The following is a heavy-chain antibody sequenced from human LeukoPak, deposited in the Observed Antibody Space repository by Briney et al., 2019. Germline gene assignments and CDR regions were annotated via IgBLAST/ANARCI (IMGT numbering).Heavy chain of an antibody. D-gene: IGHD3-22*01. CDR2: IKQDGSEK. V-gene: IGHV3-7*01. CDR3: VRDLYRIVVVPHYFDY. J-gene: IGHJ4*02. Sequence: PGGSLRLSCAASGFTFSSYAMSWVRQAPGKGLEWVANIKQDGSEKYYVDSVKGRFTISRDNAKNSLYLQMNSLRAEDTAVYYCVRDLYRIVVVPHYFDYWGQGTLVTVSS. CDR1: GFTFSSYA.